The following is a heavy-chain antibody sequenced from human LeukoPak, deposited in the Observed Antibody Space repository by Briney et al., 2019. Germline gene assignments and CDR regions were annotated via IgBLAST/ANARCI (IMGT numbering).Heavy chain of an antibody. Sequence: ASVKVSCKAAGFTFTSYDINWVRQATGQGLEWMGWMDSNSGDTGYAQKFQGRVTLTRNTSINTAYMHLYSLTSEDTAVYYCVRDQEGFDYWGQGTVVTVSS. J-gene: IGHJ4*02. V-gene: IGHV1-8*01. CDR2: MDSNSGDT. CDR1: GFTFTSYD. CDR3: VRDQEGFDY.